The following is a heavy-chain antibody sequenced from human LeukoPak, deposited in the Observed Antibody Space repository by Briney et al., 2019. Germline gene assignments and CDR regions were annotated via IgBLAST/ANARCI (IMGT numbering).Heavy chain of an antibody. V-gene: IGHV4-34*01. D-gene: IGHD1-14*01. Sequence: PSETLSLTCAVYGGSFSGYYWSWIRQPPGKGLEWIGEINHSGSTNYNPSLKSRVTISVDTSKNQFSLKLSSVTAADTAVYYCARAGNHDPWAFDIWGQGTMVTVSS. CDR3: ARAGNHDPWAFDI. CDR2: INHSGST. CDR1: GGSFSGYY. J-gene: IGHJ3*02.